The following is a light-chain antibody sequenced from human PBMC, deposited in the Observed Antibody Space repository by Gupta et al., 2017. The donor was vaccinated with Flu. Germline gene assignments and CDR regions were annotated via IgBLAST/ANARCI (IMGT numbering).Light chain of an antibody. Sequence: QSALTQPASVSGSPGQSITISCSGTNSDIGAYNYVSWYQQHPGKAPKLMIYEVSNRPSGVSNRFSGSKSGNTASLTISGLQAEDDADYYCSSYTGSVTVFGGGTKVTVL. CDR2: EVS. CDR1: NSDIGAYNY. V-gene: IGLV2-14*01. J-gene: IGLJ2*01. CDR3: SSYTGSVTV.